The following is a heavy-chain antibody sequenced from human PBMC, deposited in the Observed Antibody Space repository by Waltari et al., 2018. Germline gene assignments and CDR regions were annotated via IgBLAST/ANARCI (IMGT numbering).Heavy chain of an antibody. CDR2: IYYSGST. CDR1: GGSISSGGYY. J-gene: IGHJ3*02. D-gene: IGHD1-26*01. Sequence: QVQLQESGPGLVKPSQTLSLTCTVSGGSISSGGYYWSWIRQPPGKGLEWIGYIYYSGSTYYNPSLKSRVTISVDTSKNQFSLKLSSVTAADTAVYYCARVGRSGLIFLGAFDIWGQGTMVTVSS. CDR3: ARVGRSGLIFLGAFDI. V-gene: IGHV4-31*03.